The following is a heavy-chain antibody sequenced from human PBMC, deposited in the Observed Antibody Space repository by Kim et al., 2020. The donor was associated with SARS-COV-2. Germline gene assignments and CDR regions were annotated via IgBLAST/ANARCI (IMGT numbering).Heavy chain of an antibody. J-gene: IGHJ4*02. D-gene: IGHD3-10*01. V-gene: IGHV3-53*01. CDR2: IYSGGST. CDR1: GFTVSSNF. CDR3: ARDNRYGSGSPTWGIDY. Sequence: GGSLRLSCAASGFTVSSNFMSWVRQAPGKGLQWVSVIYSGGSTYYADSVKGRFTISRDNSKNTLYLQMNSLRVEDTAVYYCARDNRYGSGSPTWGIDYWGQGTLVTVSA.